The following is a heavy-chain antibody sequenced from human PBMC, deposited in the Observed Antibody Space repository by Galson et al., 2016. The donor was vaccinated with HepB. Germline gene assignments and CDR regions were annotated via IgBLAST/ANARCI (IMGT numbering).Heavy chain of an antibody. Sequence: ETLSVTCTVSGGSISGYYWNWIRQPPGKGLEWIGYGHYSGSTNHNPSLNSRVTISVDTPKDQFSLKLSPVTAADTAVYYCARWGDRSDYFYAFDIWGQGTVVTVSS. CDR2: GHYSGST. D-gene: IGHD6-25*01. CDR1: GGSISGYY. CDR3: ARWGDRSDYFYAFDI. J-gene: IGHJ3*02. V-gene: IGHV4-59*01.